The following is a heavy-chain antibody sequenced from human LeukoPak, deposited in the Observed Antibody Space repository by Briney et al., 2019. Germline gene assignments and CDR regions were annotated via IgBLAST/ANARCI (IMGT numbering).Heavy chain of an antibody. CDR3: AELGITMIGGV. D-gene: IGHD3-10*02. CDR2: ISTSSSYI. CDR1: GFTFSSYT. J-gene: IGHJ6*04. V-gene: IGHV3-21*01. Sequence: GGSLRLSCAASGFTFSSYTMNWVRQAPGKGLEWVSSISTSSSYIYYADSVKGRFTISRDNAKKSLYLQMNSLRAEDTAVYYCAELGITMIGGVWGKGTTVTISS.